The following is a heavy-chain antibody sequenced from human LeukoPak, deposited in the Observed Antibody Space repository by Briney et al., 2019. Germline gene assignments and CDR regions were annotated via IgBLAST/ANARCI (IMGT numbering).Heavy chain of an antibody. Sequence: GASVKVSCKASGYTFTGYYMHWVRQAPGQGLEWMGRINPNSGGTNYAQKFQGRVTMTRDTSISTAYMELSRLRSDDTAVYYCARASDYDSSGYSFDYWGQGTLVTVPS. CDR2: INPNSGGT. D-gene: IGHD3-22*01. J-gene: IGHJ4*02. V-gene: IGHV1-2*06. CDR1: GYTFTGYY. CDR3: ARASDYDSSGYSFDY.